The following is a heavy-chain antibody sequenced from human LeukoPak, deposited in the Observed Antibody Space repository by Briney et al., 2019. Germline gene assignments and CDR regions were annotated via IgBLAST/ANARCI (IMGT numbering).Heavy chain of an antibody. Sequence: PGGSLRLSCAASGFTFSSYAMSWVRQAPGKGLEWVSAISGSGGSTYCADSVKGRFTISRDNSKNTLYLQMNSLRAEDTAVYYCAKINAPEWELTSYAFDIWGQGTMVTVSS. CDR2: ISGSGGST. J-gene: IGHJ3*02. CDR1: GFTFSSYA. D-gene: IGHD1-26*01. CDR3: AKINAPEWELTSYAFDI. V-gene: IGHV3-23*01.